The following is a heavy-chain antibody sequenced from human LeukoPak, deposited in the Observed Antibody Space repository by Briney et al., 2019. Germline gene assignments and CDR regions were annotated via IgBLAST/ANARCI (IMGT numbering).Heavy chain of an antibody. V-gene: IGHV4-39*01. D-gene: IGHD1-26*01. Sequence: SETLSLTCTVSGGSISSSSYYWGWIRQPPGKGLEWIGSVYYSGSTYYNPSLKSRVTISVDTSKNQFSLKLSSVTAADTAVYYCARHLYQEVGPDYWGQGTLVTVSS. CDR2: VYYSGST. CDR1: GGSISSSSYY. CDR3: ARHLYQEVGPDY. J-gene: IGHJ4*02.